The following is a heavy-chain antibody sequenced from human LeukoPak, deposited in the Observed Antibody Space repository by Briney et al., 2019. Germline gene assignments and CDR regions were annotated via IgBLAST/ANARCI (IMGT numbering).Heavy chain of an antibody. CDR1: GFTFSSYW. CDR3: AREVEEVPAAMGVYYYYYMDV. D-gene: IGHD2-2*01. Sequence: PGGSLRLSRAASGFTFSSYWMHWVRQAPGKGLVWVSRINGDGGRANYAESVKGRFTISRDNAKNTLYLQMNSLRAEDTAVYYCAREVEEVPAAMGVYYYYYMDVWGKGTSVTVSS. J-gene: IGHJ6*03. CDR2: INGDGGRA. V-gene: IGHV3-74*01.